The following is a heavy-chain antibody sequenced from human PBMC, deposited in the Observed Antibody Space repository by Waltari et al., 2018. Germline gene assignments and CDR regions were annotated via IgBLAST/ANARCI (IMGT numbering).Heavy chain of an antibody. CDR3: ARQEAAVSKWFDP. V-gene: IGHV4-39*01. Sequence: QLQLQESGPGLVKPSETLSLTCSVSGGSMSDNYLYRGWIRQPPGRELEWIGSISYGGTTYYNPSLESRVTILVDTSKNQFSLKVRSVTAADTAIYFCARQEAAVSKWFDPWGQGILVTVSS. CDR2: ISYGGTT. J-gene: IGHJ5*02. D-gene: IGHD2-15*01. CDR1: GGSMSDNYLY.